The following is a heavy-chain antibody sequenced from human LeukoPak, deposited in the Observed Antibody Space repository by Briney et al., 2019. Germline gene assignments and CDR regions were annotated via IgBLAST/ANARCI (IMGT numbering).Heavy chain of an antibody. CDR2: ISYDKSHR. Sequence: GGSLRLSCAASGFTFSRYGMYWVRQAPGKGLEWVALISYDKSHRYYADSVKGRFTISRDNSKNTLYLQMNSLRAEDTAVYYCAKWVVITASFDYWGQGTLVTVSS. D-gene: IGHD3-22*01. J-gene: IGHJ4*02. V-gene: IGHV3-30*18. CDR1: GFTFSRYG. CDR3: AKWVVITASFDY.